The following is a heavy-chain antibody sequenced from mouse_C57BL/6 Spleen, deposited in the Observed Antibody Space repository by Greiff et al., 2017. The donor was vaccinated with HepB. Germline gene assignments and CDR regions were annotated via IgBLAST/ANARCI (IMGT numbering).Heavy chain of an antibody. CDR2: IDPSDSET. D-gene: IGHD1-1*01. Sequence: QVQLQQPGAELVRPGSSVKLSCKASGYTFTSYWMHWVKQRPIQGLEWIGNIDPSDSETHYNQKFKDKATLTVDKSSSTAYMQLSSLTSEDSAVYYCARGITTVVATYYYAMDYWGQGTSVTVSP. V-gene: IGHV1-52*01. CDR1: GYTFTSYW. CDR3: ARGITTVVATYYYAMDY. J-gene: IGHJ4*01.